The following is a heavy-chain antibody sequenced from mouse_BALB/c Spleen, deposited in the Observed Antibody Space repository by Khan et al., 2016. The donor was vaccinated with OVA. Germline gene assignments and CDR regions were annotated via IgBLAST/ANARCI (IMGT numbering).Heavy chain of an antibody. J-gene: IGHJ3*01. D-gene: IGHD2-1*01. Sequence: QVRLQQSGVELMKPGASVKISCKATGYTFRSSWIEWVKQRPGHGLEWIGEILPGTGTTNYSERFKGKATFTADTSSNTAYMQLSSLTSEDSAVYYCARWGPYGNYGAYWGQGTLVTVSA. V-gene: IGHV1-9*01. CDR3: ARWGPYGNYGAY. CDR2: ILPGTGTT. CDR1: GYTFRSSW.